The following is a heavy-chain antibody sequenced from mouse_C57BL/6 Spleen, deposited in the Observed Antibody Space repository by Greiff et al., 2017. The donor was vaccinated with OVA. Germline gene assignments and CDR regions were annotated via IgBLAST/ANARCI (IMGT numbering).Heavy chain of an antibody. Sequence: LQESGPELVKPGASVKISCKASGYAFSSSWMNWVKQRPGKGLEWIGRIYPGDGDTNYNGKFKGKATLTADKSSSTAYMQLSSLTSEDSAVYFCAIDSSGYTWFAYWGQGTLVTVSA. V-gene: IGHV1-82*01. CDR3: AIDSSGYTWFAY. J-gene: IGHJ3*01. D-gene: IGHD3-2*02. CDR1: GYAFSSSW. CDR2: IYPGDGDT.